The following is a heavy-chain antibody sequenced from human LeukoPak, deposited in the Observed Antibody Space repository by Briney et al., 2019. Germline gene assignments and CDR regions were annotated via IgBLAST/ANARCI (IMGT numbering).Heavy chain of an antibody. CDR3: ARQDCRGGSCGRMGN. J-gene: IGHJ4*02. CDR2: VYHSGTT. CDR1: GGSIRSYY. D-gene: IGHD2-15*01. V-gene: IGHV4-59*08. Sequence: SETLSLTRTVSGGSIRSYYWSWLRQPPGKGLEWIGYVYHSGTTNYIPSLKSRVTISVEMSKNQFPLKLSSVNAADTAVYYCARQDCRGGSCGRMGNWGQGTLVTVSS.